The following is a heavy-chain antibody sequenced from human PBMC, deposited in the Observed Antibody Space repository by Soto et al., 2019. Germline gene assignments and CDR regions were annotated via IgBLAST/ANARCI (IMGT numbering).Heavy chain of an antibody. CDR3: AKDLRPGRDNYHYGAAS. J-gene: IGHJ5*02. CDR1: GFSFSTYG. V-gene: IGHV3-30*18. D-gene: IGHD3-3*01. CDR2: ISFDGSRK. Sequence: QVQLVESGGGVVQPGRSLRLSCAASGFSFSTYGMHLVRQAPGKGLEWVAIISFDGSRKHYVDSIRGRFTISRDNSGKTVYLQMNRLSAEDTAVYFCAKDLRPGRDNYHYGAASWGQGVLVTVSS.